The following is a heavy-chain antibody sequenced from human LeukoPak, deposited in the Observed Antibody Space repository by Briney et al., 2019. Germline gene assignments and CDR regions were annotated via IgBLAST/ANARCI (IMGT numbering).Heavy chain of an antibody. Sequence: SETLSLTCAVYGGSFSGYYWSWIRQPPGKGLEWIGYIYYSGSTDSNPSLKSRVTISVDTSKNQFSLKLRSVTAADTAVYYCARRPRNDILTGTPFDYWGQGILVTVSS. J-gene: IGHJ4*02. CDR1: GGSFSGYY. D-gene: IGHD3-9*01. CDR2: IYYSGST. V-gene: IGHV4-59*01. CDR3: ARRPRNDILTGTPFDY.